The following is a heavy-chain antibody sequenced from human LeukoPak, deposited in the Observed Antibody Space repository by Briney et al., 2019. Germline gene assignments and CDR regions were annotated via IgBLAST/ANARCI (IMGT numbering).Heavy chain of an antibody. CDR3: VKDIQLST. J-gene: IGHJ3*01. CDR1: GFNFITAA. V-gene: IGHV3-23*01. D-gene: IGHD5-24*01. Sequence: PGGSLSLSCAASGFNFITAAMTWVRQAPEKGLEWVSLIGSSGGSTYYADSVKGRFTISRDNFNHTLSLQMNSLRVEDTAIYYCVKDIQLSTWGLGTIVTVSS. CDR2: IGSSGGST.